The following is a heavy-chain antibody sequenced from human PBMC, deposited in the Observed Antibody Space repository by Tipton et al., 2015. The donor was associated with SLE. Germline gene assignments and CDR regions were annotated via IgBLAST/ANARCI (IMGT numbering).Heavy chain of an antibody. V-gene: IGHV3-30*02. CDR1: GFKFSDYS. CDR3: AKFIGDPDTDY. J-gene: IGHJ4*02. D-gene: IGHD3-10*01. CDR2: IRSDGSKK. Sequence: SLRLSCAASGFKFSDYSIHWVRQAPGKGLEWVAFIRSDGSKKYYADSVKGRFTISRDNFKNVLFLQMSNLRSEDTAVYYCAKFIGDPDTDYWGQGTLVSVS.